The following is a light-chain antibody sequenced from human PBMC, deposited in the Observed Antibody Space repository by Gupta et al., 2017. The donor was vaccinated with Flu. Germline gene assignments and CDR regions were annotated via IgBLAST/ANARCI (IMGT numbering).Light chain of an antibody. CDR3: QQYALSPKT. J-gene: IGKJ1*01. V-gene: IGKV3-20*01. CDR2: GAS. CDR1: QSLPSTY. Sequence: EKVTLSCRASQSLPSTYVAWYQQKPGQSPKLLIFGASSRATGTPDRFSGGGSGTDFTLTISRLEPEDFAVYYCQQYALSPKTFGQGTKVEV.